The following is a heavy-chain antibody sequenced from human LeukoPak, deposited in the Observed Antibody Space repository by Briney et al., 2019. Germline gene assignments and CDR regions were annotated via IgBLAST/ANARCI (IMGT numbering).Heavy chain of an antibody. V-gene: IGHV3-30*04. CDR2: ISYDGTND. J-gene: IGHJ4*02. CDR1: GFTFSTHI. D-gene: IGHD6-13*01. CDR3: RGISATGFDF. Sequence: GKSLRLSCAASGFTFSTHIMHWVRQAPGKGLDWVAFISYDGTNDYYADSVKGRFTISRDNSKSTLYLQMNSLRAEDTAVYYCRGISATGFDFWGQGTLVTVSS.